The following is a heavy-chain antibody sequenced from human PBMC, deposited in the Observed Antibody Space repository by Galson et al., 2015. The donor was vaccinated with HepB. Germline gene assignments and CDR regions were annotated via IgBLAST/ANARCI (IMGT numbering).Heavy chain of an antibody. V-gene: IGHV1-24*01. CDR2: FDPEDGET. Sequence: SVTVSCKVSGSTLTELSMHWVRQAPGKGLEWMGGFDPEDGETIYAQKFQGRVTMTEDTSTDTAYMELSSLRSEDTAVYYCATGGGTETRNAFDIWGQGTMVTVSS. CDR1: GSTLTELS. J-gene: IGHJ3*02. CDR3: ATGGGTETRNAFDI. D-gene: IGHD1-26*01.